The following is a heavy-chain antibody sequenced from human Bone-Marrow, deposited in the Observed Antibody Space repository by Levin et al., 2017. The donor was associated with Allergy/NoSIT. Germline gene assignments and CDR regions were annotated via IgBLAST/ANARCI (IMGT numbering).Heavy chain of an antibody. CDR1: GASISGYY. CDR3: ARLGRVAAAGTYNYHSMDV. J-gene: IGHJ6*03. CDR2: IYYSGTT. V-gene: IGHV4-59*01. Sequence: SQTLSLTCTVSGASISGYYWSWIRQPPGRGLEWIGYIYYSGTTNYNPSLKSRITISVDMSKNQFSLKVNSVTAADTAVYYCARLGRVAAAGTYNYHSMDVWGKGTTVTISS. D-gene: IGHD6-13*01.